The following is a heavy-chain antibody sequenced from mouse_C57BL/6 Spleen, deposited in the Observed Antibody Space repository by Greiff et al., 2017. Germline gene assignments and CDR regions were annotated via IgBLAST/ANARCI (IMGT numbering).Heavy chain of an antibody. CDR3: ARDHGYYDRYYAMDY. J-gene: IGHJ4*01. V-gene: IGHV3-6*01. CDR1: GYSITSGYY. CDR2: ISYDGSN. D-gene: IGHD2-3*01. Sequence: EVKLMESGPGLVKPSQSLSLTCSVTGYSITSGYYWNWIRQFPGNKLEWMGYISYDGSNNYNPSLKNRISITRDTSKNQFFLKLNSVTTEDTATYYCARDHGYYDRYYAMDYWGQGTSVTVSS.